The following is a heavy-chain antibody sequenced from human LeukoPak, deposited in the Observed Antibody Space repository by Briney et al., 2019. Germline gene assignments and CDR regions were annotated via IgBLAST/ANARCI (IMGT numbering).Heavy chain of an antibody. Sequence: SETLSLTCTVSGGPISTYYWIWIPEPPGKGLHWLGFIFYTGSTNYNPSLKSRVTMSIDTSKNQFSLKLSSVTSADTAVYYCARGNYGSGSYYVVDFDSWGQGTLVTVSS. J-gene: IGHJ4*02. V-gene: IGHV4-59*01. CDR1: GGPISTYY. CDR3: ARGNYGSGSYYVVDFDS. CDR2: IFYTGST. D-gene: IGHD3-10*01.